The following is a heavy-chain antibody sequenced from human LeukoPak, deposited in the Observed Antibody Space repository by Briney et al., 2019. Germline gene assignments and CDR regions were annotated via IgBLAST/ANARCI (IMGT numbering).Heavy chain of an antibody. CDR2: ISTSGNT. V-gene: IGHV4-4*09. J-gene: IGHJ4*02. CDR3: ARGGGNRFGYYDSKPATFDY. D-gene: IGHD3-22*01. CDR1: GDSIRSSY. Sequence: SETLSLTCTVSGDSIRSSYWSWIRQSPGKGLEWIGYISTSGNTNYNPSLKSRVSISIDTSKNQFSLKLSSVTAADTAVYYCARGGGNRFGYYDSKPATFDYWGQGTLVTVSS.